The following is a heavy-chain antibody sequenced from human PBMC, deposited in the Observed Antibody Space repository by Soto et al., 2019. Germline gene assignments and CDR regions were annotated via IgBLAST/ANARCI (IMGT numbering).Heavy chain of an antibody. CDR1: GGSISSGGFS. J-gene: IGHJ4*02. D-gene: IGHD3-10*01. CDR2: IYHSGST. Sequence: SETLSLTCAVSGGSISSGGFSWSWIRQPPGKGLEWIGYIYHSGSTSYNPSLKSRVTISVDRSKNQFSLKLSSVTAADTAVYYCARAPRGNYGYPSYFDYWGQGTLVTVSS. CDR3: ARAPRGNYGYPSYFDY. V-gene: IGHV4-30-2*01.